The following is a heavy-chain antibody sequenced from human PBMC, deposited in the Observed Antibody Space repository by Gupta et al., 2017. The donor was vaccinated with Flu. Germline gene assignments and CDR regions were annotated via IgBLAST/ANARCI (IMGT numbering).Heavy chain of an antibody. Sequence: HYWTWVRQHPGQGLEWIGSLFFTGDTYYSPSLRSRLTLSMDTSKNEFSLTLKSVTSADTAVYFCARVLRSDTTSAFWYFDLWGRGTLVTVSS. V-gene: IGHV4-59*11. D-gene: IGHD3-3*01. CDR3: ARVLRSDTTSAFWYFDL. J-gene: IGHJ2*01. CDR2: LFFTGDT. CDR1: HY.